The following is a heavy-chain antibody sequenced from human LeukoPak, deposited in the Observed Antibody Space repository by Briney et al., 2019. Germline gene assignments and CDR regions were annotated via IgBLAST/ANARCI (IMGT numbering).Heavy chain of an antibody. Sequence: ASVKASCKASGYTFTSYDINWVRQASGQGLEWMGWMNPNTGNTGYAQKFQGRVTITRNTSISTVYMELSSLRSEDTAVYYCARRGVGATYNWFDPWGQGTLVTVSS. D-gene: IGHD1-26*01. CDR2: MNPNTGNT. CDR3: ARRGVGATYNWFDP. J-gene: IGHJ5*02. CDR1: GYTFTSYD. V-gene: IGHV1-8*03.